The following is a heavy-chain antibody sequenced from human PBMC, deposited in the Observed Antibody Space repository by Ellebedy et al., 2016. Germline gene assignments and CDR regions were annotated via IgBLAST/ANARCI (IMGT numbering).Heavy chain of an antibody. CDR2: IYYTGTT. Sequence: SETLSLTXIVSGGSVLNRDPYWGWIRQPPGKGLEWVGHIYYTGTTYYNPSLESRVTISVDTSKNYFSLDLNSVTAADTAVYYCARVNNRNYEGLAFDIWGQGTMVTVSS. CDR3: ARVNNRNYEGLAFDI. CDR1: GGSVLNRDPY. D-gene: IGHD1-7*01. V-gene: IGHV4-39*02. J-gene: IGHJ3*02.